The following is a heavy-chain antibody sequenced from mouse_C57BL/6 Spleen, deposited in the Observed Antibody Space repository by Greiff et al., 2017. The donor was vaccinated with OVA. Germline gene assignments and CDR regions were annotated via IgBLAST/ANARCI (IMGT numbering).Heavy chain of an antibody. V-gene: IGHV3-6*01. J-gene: IGHJ1*03. Sequence: EVQLQQSGPGLVKPSQSLSLTCSVTGYSITSGYYWNWIRQFPGNKLEWMGYISYDGSNNYNPSLKNRISITRDTSKNQFFLKLNSVTTEDTATYYCARDLSGYFDGWGTGTTVTVSS. CDR2: ISYDGSN. CDR1: GYSITSGYY. D-gene: IGHD6-5*01. CDR3: ARDLSGYFDG.